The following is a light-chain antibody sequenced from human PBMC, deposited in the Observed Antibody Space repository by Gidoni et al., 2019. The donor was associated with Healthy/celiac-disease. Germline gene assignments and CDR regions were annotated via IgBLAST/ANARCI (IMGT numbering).Light chain of an antibody. J-gene: IGKJ4*01. Sequence: EIVMTQSPATLSVSPGERATLSCRARRSVSSNLAWYQQKPGQAPRLLIYGASTRATGIPARFSGRGSGAEFTLTISSLQSEDFAVYYCRQYNNWPPLTFGGGTKVEIK. CDR1: RSVSSN. CDR3: RQYNNWPPLT. CDR2: GAS. V-gene: IGKV3-15*01.